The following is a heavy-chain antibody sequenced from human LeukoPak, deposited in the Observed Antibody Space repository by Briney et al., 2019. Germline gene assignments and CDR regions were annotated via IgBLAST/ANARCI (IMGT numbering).Heavy chain of an antibody. V-gene: IGHV1-18*01. CDR2: ISAYNGNT. D-gene: IGHD6-19*01. J-gene: IGHJ4*02. CDR3: AREFIAVAGTGG. Sequence: ASVKVSCKASGYTFTSYGISWVRQAPGQGLEWMGWISAYNGNTNYAQKFQGRVTMTRDTSISTAYMELSRLRSDDTAVYYCAREFIAVAGTGGWGQGTLVTVSS. CDR1: GYTFTSYG.